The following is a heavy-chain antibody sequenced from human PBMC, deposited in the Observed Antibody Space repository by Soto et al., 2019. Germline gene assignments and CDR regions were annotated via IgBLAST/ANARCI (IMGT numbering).Heavy chain of an antibody. CDR2: ISASGYSA. CDR1: GLAFSNYA. CDR3: AKVEQLCDPVDY. J-gene: IGHJ4*02. Sequence: PGGSLRLSCAASGLAFSNYAMSWVRQAPGKGLEWVSVISASGYSAYYGGAVKGRFTTSRDNSKSTLYLQMNRLRADDTAVYYCAKVEQLCDPVDYWGQVTLVTVSX. D-gene: IGHD5-18*01. V-gene: IGHV3-23*01.